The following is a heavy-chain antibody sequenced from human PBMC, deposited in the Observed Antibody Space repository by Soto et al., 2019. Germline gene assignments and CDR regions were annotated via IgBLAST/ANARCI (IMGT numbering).Heavy chain of an antibody. D-gene: IGHD6-19*01. CDR2: INAGNGNT. CDR1: GYTFTSYA. CDR3: ARVESLFLLVAGNI. Sequence: GASLKVSCKASGYTFTSYAMHWVRQAPGQRLEWMGWINAGNGNTKYSQKFQGRVTITRDTSASTAYMELSSLRSEDTAVYYCARVESLFLLVAGNIWGQGTLVTVSS. V-gene: IGHV1-3*01. J-gene: IGHJ4*02.